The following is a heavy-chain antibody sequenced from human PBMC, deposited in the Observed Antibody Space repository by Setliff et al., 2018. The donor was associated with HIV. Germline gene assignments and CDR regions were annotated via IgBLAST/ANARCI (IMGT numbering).Heavy chain of an antibody. CDR3: VTAQWTVVLPAPRETHFES. D-gene: IGHD6-19*01. CDR1: GYTFTDYF. Sequence: SVKVSCKSSGYTFTDYFMHWVRQAPGQGLEWMGGFIPMFGTRNYAQKFQGRVTITTDESTSTAQIELRSLRSDDTAVYYCVTAQWTVVLPAPRETHFESWGQGTLVTVSS. V-gene: IGHV1-69*05. J-gene: IGHJ4*02. CDR2: FIPMFGTR.